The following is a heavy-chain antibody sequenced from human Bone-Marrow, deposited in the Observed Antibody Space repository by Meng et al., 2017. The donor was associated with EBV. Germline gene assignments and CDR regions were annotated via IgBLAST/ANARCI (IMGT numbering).Heavy chain of an antibody. CDR1: GGSTSISNW. CDR3: ARGSIVGVNWFDP. D-gene: IGHD2-21*01. Sequence: VGLKVSGPGLLKPSGPLSLTASASGGSTSISNWGSWFRQPPGKGLEWIGEIYHSGSTNYNPSLKSRVTISVDKSKNQFSLKLSSVTAADTAVYYCARGSIVGVNWFDPWGQGTLVTVSS. J-gene: IGHJ5*02. V-gene: IGHV4-4*02. CDR2: IYHSGST.